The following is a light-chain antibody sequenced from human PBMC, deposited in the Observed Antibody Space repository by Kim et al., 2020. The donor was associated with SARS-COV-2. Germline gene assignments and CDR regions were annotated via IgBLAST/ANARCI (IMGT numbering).Light chain of an antibody. V-gene: IGLV3-21*04. CDR2: CDS. J-gene: IGLJ1*01. CDR1: NIGSNR. CDR3: QVWDTSSDYQYV. Sequence: PGKTARMTCGGDNIGSNRVHWYQRKSGRAPVLVMYCDSDRPAEIPERFSASKSGNTATLTINKVEAGDEADYYCQVWDTSSDYQYVFGAGTKVIVL.